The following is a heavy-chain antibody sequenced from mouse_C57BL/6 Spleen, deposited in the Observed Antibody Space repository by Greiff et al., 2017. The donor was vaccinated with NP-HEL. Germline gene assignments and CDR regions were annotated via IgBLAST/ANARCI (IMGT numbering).Heavy chain of an antibody. D-gene: IGHD3-3*01. Sequence: ESGPGLVKPSQSLSLTCSVTGYSITSGYYWNWIRQFPGNKLEWMGYISYDGSNNYNPSLKNRISITRDTSKNQFFLKLTSVTTEDTATYYCAREEGHWYFDVWGTGTTVTVSS. CDR2: ISYDGSN. CDR3: AREEGHWYFDV. J-gene: IGHJ1*03. CDR1: GYSITSGYY. V-gene: IGHV3-6*01.